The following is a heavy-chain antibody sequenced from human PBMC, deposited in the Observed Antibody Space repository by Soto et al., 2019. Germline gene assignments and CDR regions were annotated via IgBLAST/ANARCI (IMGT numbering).Heavy chain of an antibody. CDR2: ISYDGSNK. D-gene: IGHD3-10*01. CDR3: ATYYGSGSYGAFDI. CDR1: GFTFSSYG. J-gene: IGHJ3*02. V-gene: IGHV3-30*03. Sequence: QVQLVESGGGVVQPGRSLRLSCAASGFTFSSYGMHWVRQAPGKGPEWVAVISYDGSNKYSADSVKGRFTISRDNSKNTLYLQMNSLRAEDTAVYYCATYYGSGSYGAFDIWGQGTMVTVSS.